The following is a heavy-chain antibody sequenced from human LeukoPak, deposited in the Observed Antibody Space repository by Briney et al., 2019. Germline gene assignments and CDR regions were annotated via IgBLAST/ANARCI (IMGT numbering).Heavy chain of an antibody. CDR1: GNRITGYR. CDR2: IYPTDSNT. Sequence: GESLKISCKVSGNRITGYRFAWVRQMSGKGLEWMGIIYPTDSNTKYSPSFQGHVTISVDKSVNTAYLQWSSLKASDTAMYYCARQGHSSGWSFDSWGQGTQVTVSS. V-gene: IGHV5-51*01. D-gene: IGHD6-19*01. CDR3: ARQGHSSGWSFDS. J-gene: IGHJ4*02.